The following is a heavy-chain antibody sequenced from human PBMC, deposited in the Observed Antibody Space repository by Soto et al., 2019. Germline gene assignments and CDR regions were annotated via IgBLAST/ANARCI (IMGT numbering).Heavy chain of an antibody. D-gene: IGHD5-18*01. CDR2: IYYSGST. V-gene: IGHV4-59*08. CDR1: GGSISSYY. J-gene: IGHJ5*02. CDR3: ARHPLGYPNWFDP. Sequence: SETLSLTCTVSGGSISSYYWSWIRQPPGKGLEWIGYIYYSGSTSYNPSLKSRVTISVDTSKNQFSPKLSSVTAADTAVYYCARHPLGYPNWFDPWGQGTLVTVSS.